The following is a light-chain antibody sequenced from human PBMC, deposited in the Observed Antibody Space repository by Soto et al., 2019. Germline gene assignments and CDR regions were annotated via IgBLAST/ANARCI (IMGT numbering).Light chain of an antibody. J-gene: IGLJ1*01. CDR1: NSDGGGNKY. CDR2: DVS. V-gene: IGLV2-14*03. CDR3: SACTGTTYV. Sequence: SVLTQPAPLSGAPGPSIPLSCPGNNSDGGGNKYVSWYQHYPGKAPKLMICDVSNRPSGVSNRFSGSKSGNTASLTISGLQAEDEADYYCSACTGTTYVLGTGTKVTVL.